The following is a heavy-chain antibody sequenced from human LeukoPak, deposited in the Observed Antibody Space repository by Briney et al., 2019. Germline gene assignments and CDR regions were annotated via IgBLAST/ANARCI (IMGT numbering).Heavy chain of an antibody. J-gene: IGHJ6*03. CDR3: ARAPITMVRGVFPAYYYYMDV. CDR1: GYTFTGYY. Sequence: ASVKVSCKASGYTFTGYYMHWVRQAPGQGLEWMGWINPNSGGTNYAQKFQGWVTMTRDTSISTAYMELSRLRSDDTAVYYCARAPITMVRGVFPAYYYYMDVWGKGTTVTVSS. V-gene: IGHV1-2*04. CDR2: INPNSGGT. D-gene: IGHD3-10*01.